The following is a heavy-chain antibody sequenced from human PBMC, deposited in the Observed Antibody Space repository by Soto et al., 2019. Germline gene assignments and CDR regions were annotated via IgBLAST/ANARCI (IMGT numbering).Heavy chain of an antibody. V-gene: IGHV1-2*04. CDR3: ERWVGASKWFDP. CDR1: GYTFTGYH. CDR2: INTNTGGT. D-gene: IGHD1-26*01. J-gene: IGHJ5*02. Sequence: ASVKVSCKASGYTFTGYHIHWVRQAPGQGLEWMGWINTNTGGTNYAQKFQGWVTMTRDTSINTAYMELSRLRSDDTAVYYCERWVGASKWFDPWGQGSLVTVSS.